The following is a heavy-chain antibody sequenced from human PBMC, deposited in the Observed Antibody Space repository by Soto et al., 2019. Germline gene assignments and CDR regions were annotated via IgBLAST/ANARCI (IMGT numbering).Heavy chain of an antibody. V-gene: IGHV3-23*01. Sequence: EVQLLESGGGLVQPGGSLRLSCAASGFTFSSYAMSWVRQAPGKGLEWVLAISGSGGSTYYADSVKGRFTISRDNSKNTLYLQMNSLRAEDTAVYYCAKDDGDGYNWLDYWGQGTLVTVSS. CDR2: ISGSGGST. J-gene: IGHJ4*02. CDR1: GFTFSSYA. D-gene: IGHD1-1*01. CDR3: AKDDGDGYNWLDY.